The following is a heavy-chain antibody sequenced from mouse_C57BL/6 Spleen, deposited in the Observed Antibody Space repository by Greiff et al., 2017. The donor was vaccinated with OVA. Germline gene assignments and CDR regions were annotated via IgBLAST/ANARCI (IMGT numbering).Heavy chain of an antibody. Sequence: EVKLVESGPGLVKPSQSLSLSCSVTGYSITSGYFWYWIRQFPGNQLEWVGNISYDGSNNYNPSLKNRISITRDTSKNQFFLKLNSVTTEDTATYYCARDEDGYSWYFDVWGTGATVTVSS. CDR3: ARDEDGYSWYFDV. J-gene: IGHJ1*03. CDR1: GYSITSGYF. D-gene: IGHD2-3*01. CDR2: ISYDGSN. V-gene: IGHV3-6*01.